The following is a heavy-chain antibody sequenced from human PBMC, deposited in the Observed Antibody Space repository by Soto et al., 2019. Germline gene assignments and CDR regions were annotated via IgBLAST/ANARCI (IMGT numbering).Heavy chain of an antibody. CDR3: ARGPGSGWYDY. Sequence: SETLSLTCTVSGGSISGYYWSWIRQPPGKGLDWIGHIFYNGNTNYSPSLKSRVTISVDTSKNQFSLKLSSVTAADTAVYYCARGPGSGWYDYWGQGPLVTVSS. V-gene: IGHV4-59*12. D-gene: IGHD6-19*01. CDR2: IFYNGNT. J-gene: IGHJ4*02. CDR1: GGSISGYY.